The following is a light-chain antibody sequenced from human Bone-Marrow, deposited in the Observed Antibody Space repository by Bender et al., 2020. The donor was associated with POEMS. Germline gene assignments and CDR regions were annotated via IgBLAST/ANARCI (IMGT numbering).Light chain of an antibody. V-gene: IGLV1-44*01. CDR2: INN. J-gene: IGLJ2*01. CDR3: SSYTTTSALAV. CDR1: GSNIGGYP. Sequence: QSVLTQPPSVSGTPGQRVTISCSGSGSNIGGYPVNWYQQLPGTAPRLLIYINNQRPSGVPDRFSGSKSGNTASLTISGLQAEDEADYYCSSYTTTSALAVFGGGTRLTVL.